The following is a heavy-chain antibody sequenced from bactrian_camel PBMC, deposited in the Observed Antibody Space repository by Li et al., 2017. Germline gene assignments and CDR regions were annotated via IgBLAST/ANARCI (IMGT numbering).Heavy chain of an antibody. CDR1: AYVFSYYC. CDR2: IDRIGTT. CDR3: AVYDAYAGKCSFREDYYDY. J-gene: IGHJ4*01. V-gene: IGHV3S53*01. Sequence: HVQLVESGGGSVQDGGSLRLSCAASAYVFSYYCMGWFRQAPGKEREGVAFIDRIGTTSYTGSVKGRFTISQDNAEKTVVLRMNSLNPEDTAVYTCAVYDAYAGKCSFREDYYDYWGPGTQVTVS. D-gene: IGHD2*01.